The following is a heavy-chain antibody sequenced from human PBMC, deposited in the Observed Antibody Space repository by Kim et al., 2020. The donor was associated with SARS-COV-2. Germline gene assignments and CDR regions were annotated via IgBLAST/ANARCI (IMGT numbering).Heavy chain of an antibody. CDR2: ISYDGSNK. Sequence: GGSLRLSCAASGFTFSSYGMHWVRQAPGKGLEWVAVISYDGSNKYYADSVKGRFTISRDNSKNTLYLQMNSLRAEDTAVYYCAKGFTGHYDSSGYYYPGLYGMDVWGQGTTVTVSS. J-gene: IGHJ6*02. V-gene: IGHV3-30*18. D-gene: IGHD3-22*01. CDR3: AKGFTGHYDSSGYYYPGLYGMDV. CDR1: GFTFSSYG.